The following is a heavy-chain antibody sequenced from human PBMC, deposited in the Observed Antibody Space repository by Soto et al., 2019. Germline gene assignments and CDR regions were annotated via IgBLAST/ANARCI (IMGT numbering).Heavy chain of an antibody. CDR1: GFNFSSYE. CDR2: ISSSGSTI. V-gene: IGHV3-48*03. Sequence: GGSLRLSCAASGFNFSSYEMNWVGQAPGKGLEWVSYISSSGSTIYYADSVKGRFTISRDNAKNSLYLQMNSLRAEDTAVYYCAREGVDTAMAGPYYYYGMDVWGRGNTVNVSS. CDR3: AREGVDTAMAGPYYYYGMDV. D-gene: IGHD5-18*01. J-gene: IGHJ6*02.